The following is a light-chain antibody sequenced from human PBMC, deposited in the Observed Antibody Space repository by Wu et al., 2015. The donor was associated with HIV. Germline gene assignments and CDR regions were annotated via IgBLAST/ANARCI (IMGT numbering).Light chain of an antibody. Sequence: DIQMTQSPSSLSASVGDRVTITCRASQGISNSLAWYQQKPGKAPKLLLHTASRLESGVPSRFSGSGSGTDYTLTISSLQPEDFATYFCQHYYGTPCSFGQGTKLESK. CDR1: QGISNS. V-gene: IGKV1-NL1*01. CDR2: TAS. J-gene: IGKJ2*04. CDR3: QHYYGTPCS.